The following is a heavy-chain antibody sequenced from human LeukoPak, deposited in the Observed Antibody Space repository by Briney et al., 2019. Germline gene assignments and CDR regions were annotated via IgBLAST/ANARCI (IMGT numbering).Heavy chain of an antibody. J-gene: IGHJ4*02. Sequence: PGGSLRLSCGASGFSFSRYSMNWVSQAPGKGLEWVSIIFGNGDTTYYADSVKGRFTVSRDNSKDTLYLQMNDLRPDDTAIYYCAKRNTMVRGGPCFDYWGQGLLVTVSS. CDR3: AKRNTMVRGGPCFDY. V-gene: IGHV3-23*01. CDR1: GFSFSRYS. CDR2: IFGNGDTT. D-gene: IGHD3-10*01.